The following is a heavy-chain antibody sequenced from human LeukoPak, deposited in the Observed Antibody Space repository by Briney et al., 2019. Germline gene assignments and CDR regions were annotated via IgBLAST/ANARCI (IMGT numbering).Heavy chain of an antibody. CDR2: IKQDGSEK. Sequence: PGGSLRLSCAASGFTFSSYWMSWFRQAPGKGLEWVANIKQDGSEKYYVDSVKGRFTISRDNAKNSLYLQMNSLRAEDTAVYYCARQGAALSSSWPYWGQGTLVTVSS. V-gene: IGHV3-7*01. CDR1: GFTFSSYW. J-gene: IGHJ4*02. CDR3: ARQGAALSSSWPY. D-gene: IGHD6-13*01.